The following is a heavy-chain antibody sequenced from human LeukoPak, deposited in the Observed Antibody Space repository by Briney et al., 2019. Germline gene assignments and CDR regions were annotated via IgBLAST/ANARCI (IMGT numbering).Heavy chain of an antibody. CDR3: ARGVKHYDILTGDYTPQNWFDP. Sequence: GASVKVSSKASVYTLTPYYIHGVRQAPAREPDWMGWIHPNTAVINSAQTIQGRVTMTRDTSISTAYMELSRLRSDDTAVYYCARGVKHYDILTGDYTPQNWFDPWGQGTLVTVSS. CDR1: VYTLTPYY. CDR2: IHPNTAVI. D-gene: IGHD3-9*01. J-gene: IGHJ5*02. V-gene: IGHV1-2*02.